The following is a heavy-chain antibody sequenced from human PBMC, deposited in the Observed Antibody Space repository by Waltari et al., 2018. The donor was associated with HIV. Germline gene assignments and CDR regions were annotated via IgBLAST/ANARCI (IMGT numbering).Heavy chain of an antibody. CDR3: GSGSRRGHSHGIDY. CDR1: GYSISSDYY. V-gene: IGHV4-38-2*01. D-gene: IGHD5-18*01. Sequence: QVQLHESGPGMVKPSETLSLTCAVSGYSISSDYYWGWIRQPPGKGLEWIGSASRSGSTKYSPSLNSRGTISLDTSKNQFSLKLNSVAAADTAVYYCGSGSRRGHSHGIDYWGQGTLVTVSS. J-gene: IGHJ4*02. CDR2: ASRSGST.